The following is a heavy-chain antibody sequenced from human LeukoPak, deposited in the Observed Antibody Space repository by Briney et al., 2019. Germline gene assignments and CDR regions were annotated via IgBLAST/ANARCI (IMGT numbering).Heavy chain of an antibody. Sequence: GASVKVSCTASGGTFSSYAISWVRQAPGQGLEWMGGIIPIFGTANYAQKFQGRVTITADESTSTAYMELSSLRSEDTAVYYCARMVDIVAPFDLWGRGTWSLSPQ. V-gene: IGHV1-69*13. D-gene: IGHD5-12*01. CDR3: ARMVDIVAPFDL. CDR2: IIPIFGTA. J-gene: IGHJ2*01. CDR1: GGTFSSYA.